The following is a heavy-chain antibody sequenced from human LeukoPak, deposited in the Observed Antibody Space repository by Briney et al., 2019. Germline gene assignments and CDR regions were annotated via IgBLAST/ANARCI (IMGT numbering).Heavy chain of an antibody. V-gene: IGHV4-4*07. Sequence: SSETLSLTCTVSGGSISSYYWSWIRQPAGKGLEWIGRIYTSGSTSHNPSLKSRVTMSVDTSKNQFSLKLSSVTAADTAVYYCAREESYDFWSGFQNMDVWGKGTTVTVSS. J-gene: IGHJ6*03. CDR2: IYTSGST. CDR1: GGSISSYY. D-gene: IGHD3-3*01. CDR3: AREESYDFWSGFQNMDV.